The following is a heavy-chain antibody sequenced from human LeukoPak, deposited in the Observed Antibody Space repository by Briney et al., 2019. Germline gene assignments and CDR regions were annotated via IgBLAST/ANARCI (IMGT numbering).Heavy chain of an antibody. V-gene: IGHV4-38-2*02. D-gene: IGHD6-13*01. CDR3: ARETSAALLDY. CDR2: IYHSGST. J-gene: IGHJ4*02. Sequence: SETLSLTCTVSGYSISSGYYWGWIRQPPGKGLEWIGSIYHSGSTNYNPSLKSRVTISVDTSKNQLSLKVTSVTAADTAVYYCARETSAALLDYWGQGTLVTVSS. CDR1: GYSISSGYY.